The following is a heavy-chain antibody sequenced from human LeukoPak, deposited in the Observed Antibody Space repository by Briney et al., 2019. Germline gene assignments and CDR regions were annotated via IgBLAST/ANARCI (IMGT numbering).Heavy chain of an antibody. Sequence: SVKVSCKASGFTFTSSAVQWVRQARGQRLEWIGWIVVGSGNTDYAQKFQERVTITRDMSTSTAYMEPSSLRSEDTAVYYCAVYYYGSGSLPYYYYYGMDVWGQGTTVTVSS. CDR3: AVYYYGSGSLPYYYYYGMDV. CDR2: IVVGSGNT. V-gene: IGHV1-58*01. CDR1: GFTFTSSA. D-gene: IGHD3-10*01. J-gene: IGHJ6*02.